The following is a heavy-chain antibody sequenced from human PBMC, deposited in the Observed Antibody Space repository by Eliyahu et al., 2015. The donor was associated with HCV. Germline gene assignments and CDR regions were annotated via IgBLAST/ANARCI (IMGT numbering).Heavy chain of an antibody. Sequence: QVQLQESGPGLVKPSETLSLTCTVSGGSIISYYWSWIRQPPGKGLEWIGYIYYSGSTNYNPSLKSRVTISVDTSKNQFSLKLSSVTAADTAVYYCARIEGRYYGSRNYWYFDLWGRGTLVTVSS. D-gene: IGHD3-10*01. CDR2: IYYSGST. J-gene: IGHJ2*01. CDR3: ARIEGRYYGSRNYWYFDL. CDR1: GGSIISYY. V-gene: IGHV4-59*01.